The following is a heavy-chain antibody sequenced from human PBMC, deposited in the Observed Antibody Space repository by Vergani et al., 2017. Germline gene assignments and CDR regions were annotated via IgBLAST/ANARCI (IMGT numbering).Heavy chain of an antibody. Sequence: QVQLQESGPGLVKPSQTLSLTCTVSGGSISSGSYYWSWIRQPAGKGLEWLGRIYTSGSTNYNPSLKSRVTISVDTSKNQFTLKLSSVPAADTAVYYCARTRYSSGWYREDYWGQGTLVTVAS. CDR2: IYTSGST. J-gene: IGHJ4*02. D-gene: IGHD6-19*01. CDR1: GGSISSGSYY. V-gene: IGHV4-61*02. CDR3: ARTRYSSGWYREDY.